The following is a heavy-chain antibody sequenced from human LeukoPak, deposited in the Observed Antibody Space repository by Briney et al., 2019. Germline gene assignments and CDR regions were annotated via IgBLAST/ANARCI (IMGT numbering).Heavy chain of an antibody. CDR1: GFTFSSYG. J-gene: IGHJ4*02. CDR3: AKTPVPYSSGWYALDY. Sequence: PGGSLRLSCAASGFTFSSYGMHWVRQDPGRGLGWVAFIRYDGSNKYYADSVKGRFTISRDNSKNTLYLQMNSLRAEDTAVYYCAKTPVPYSSGWYALDYWGQGTLVTVSS. CDR2: IRYDGSNK. D-gene: IGHD6-19*01. V-gene: IGHV3-30*02.